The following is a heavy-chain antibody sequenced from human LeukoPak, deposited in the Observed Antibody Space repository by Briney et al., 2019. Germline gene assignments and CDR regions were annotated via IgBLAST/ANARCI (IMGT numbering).Heavy chain of an antibody. CDR1: GYNFATSW. CDR2: IFPSDSDT. V-gene: IGHV5-51*01. J-gene: IGHJ4*02. CDR3: ARSGSLYYFDY. D-gene: IGHD3-10*01. Sequence: GESLKISCKTSGYNFATSWIAWVRQMPGKGLEWMGIIFPSDSDTRYSPSFQGQVTISADKSISTAYLQWSSLKASDTAMYYCARSGSLYYFDYWGQGTLVTVSS.